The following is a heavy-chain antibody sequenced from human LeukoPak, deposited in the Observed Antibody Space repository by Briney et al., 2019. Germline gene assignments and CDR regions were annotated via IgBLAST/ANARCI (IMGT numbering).Heavy chain of an antibody. D-gene: IGHD5-24*01. V-gene: IGHV4-59*12. J-gene: IGHJ4*02. CDR2: IYYSGST. CDR1: GGSISSYY. Sequence: PSETLSLTCTVSGGSISSYYWSWIRQPPGKGLEWIGYIYYSGSTNYNPSLKSRVTISLDTSKNQFSLKLSSVTAADTAVYYCARDFRDGYFDYWGQGALVTVSS. CDR3: ARDFRDGYFDY.